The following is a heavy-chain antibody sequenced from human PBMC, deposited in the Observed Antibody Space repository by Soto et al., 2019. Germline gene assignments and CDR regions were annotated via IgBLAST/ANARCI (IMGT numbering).Heavy chain of an antibody. CDR2: IYWDDDT. Sequence: QITLKESGPTLVKPTQTLTLTCSFSGFSLSTTGVGVGWIRQPPEKALEWLTVIYWDDDTRYSPSLKSRLTLAKDTSKNQVVLTMTNMEYVDTATYYCAHSQFRSSFDSWGQGTLVTVSS. D-gene: IGHD6-6*01. J-gene: IGHJ5*01. CDR1: GFSLSTTGVG. CDR3: AHSQFRSSFDS. V-gene: IGHV2-5*02.